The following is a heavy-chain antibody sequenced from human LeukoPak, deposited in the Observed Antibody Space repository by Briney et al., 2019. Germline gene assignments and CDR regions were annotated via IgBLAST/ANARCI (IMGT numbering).Heavy chain of an antibody. Sequence: GESLKISCTGSEYTFSSYWIGWVRQMPGKGLEWMGIIYPGDSDTRYSPSFQGQVTISADKSISTAYLQWSSLKASDTAMYYCARQVTGDLDYWGQGTLVTVSS. V-gene: IGHV5-51*01. CDR1: EYTFSSYW. CDR3: ARQVTGDLDY. J-gene: IGHJ4*02. D-gene: IGHD2-21*02. CDR2: IYPGDSDT.